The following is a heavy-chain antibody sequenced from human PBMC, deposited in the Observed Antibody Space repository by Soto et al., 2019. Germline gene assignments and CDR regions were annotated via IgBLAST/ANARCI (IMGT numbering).Heavy chain of an antibody. CDR1: GDSISDTIYY. J-gene: IGHJ5*02. D-gene: IGHD2-15*01. CDR3: ARRALGLLLYNWFDP. CDR2: IHYSGTT. V-gene: IGHV4-39*01. Sequence: PSETLSLTCRVSGDSISDTIYYWGWVRQPPGKGLEWIGSIHYSGTTQFHPSLKTRVTISVDTSKNQFSLKLSSVTAADTAVYYCARRALGLLLYNWFDPWGQGTLVTVSS.